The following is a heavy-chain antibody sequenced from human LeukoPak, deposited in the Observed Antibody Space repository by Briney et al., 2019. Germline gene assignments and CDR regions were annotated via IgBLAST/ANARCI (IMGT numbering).Heavy chain of an antibody. J-gene: IGHJ4*02. V-gene: IGHV1-2*02. Sequence: ASVKVSCKASGYTFTSYDINWVRQAPGQGLEWMGWINPNSGGANYAQKFQGRVTMTRDTFVSTAYMDLSRLRSDDTAVYYCARENYYYDSSGCDYWGQGTLVTVSS. CDR2: INPNSGGA. D-gene: IGHD3-22*01. CDR3: ARENYYYDSSGCDY. CDR1: GYTFTSYD.